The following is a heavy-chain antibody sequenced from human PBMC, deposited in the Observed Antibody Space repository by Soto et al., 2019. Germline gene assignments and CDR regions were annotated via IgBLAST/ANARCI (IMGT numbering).Heavy chain of an antibody. Sequence: QVQLRESGPGLVKPSQTLSLTCTDSGGSLSSGNYYWSWIRQPPGKGLEWIGYIDYSGTTFYNPSLNCRLTVSVDTSRNQFSLRLSSVTAADTAVYYCARYCSSTSCLNFDYWGRGTLVTVSS. D-gene: IGHD2-2*01. CDR1: GGSLSSGNYY. V-gene: IGHV4-30-4*01. CDR2: IDYSGTT. CDR3: ARYCSSTSCLNFDY. J-gene: IGHJ4*02.